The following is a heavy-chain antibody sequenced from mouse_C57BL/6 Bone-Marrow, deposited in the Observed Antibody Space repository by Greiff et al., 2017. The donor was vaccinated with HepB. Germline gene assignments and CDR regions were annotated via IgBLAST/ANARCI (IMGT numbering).Heavy chain of an antibody. J-gene: IGHJ3*01. V-gene: IGHV5-4*01. D-gene: IGHD1-1*01. Sequence: EVKVVESGGGLVKPGGSLKLSCAASGFTFSSYAMSWVRQTPEKRLEWVATISDGGSYTYYPDNVKGRFTISRDNAKNNLYLQMSHLKSEDTAMYYCAREGYYYGSSSFAYWGQGTLVTVSA. CDR1: GFTFSSYA. CDR2: ISDGGSYT. CDR3: AREGYYYGSSSFAY.